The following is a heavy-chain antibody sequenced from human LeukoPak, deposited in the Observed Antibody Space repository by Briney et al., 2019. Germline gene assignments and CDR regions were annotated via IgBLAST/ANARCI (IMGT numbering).Heavy chain of an antibody. J-gene: IGHJ4*02. D-gene: IGHD6-19*01. CDR2: IYHSGGT. CDR1: GGSIRGYY. V-gene: IGHV4-59*01. CDR3: ARVTPVAGTFGHYYFDY. Sequence: SETLSLTRTVSGGSIRGYYWSWIRQPPGKGLEWIGYIYHSGGTNYNASLKSRVTISVDSSKNQFSLQLSSVTAADTAVYYCARVTPVAGTFGHYYFDYWGQGSLVTVSS.